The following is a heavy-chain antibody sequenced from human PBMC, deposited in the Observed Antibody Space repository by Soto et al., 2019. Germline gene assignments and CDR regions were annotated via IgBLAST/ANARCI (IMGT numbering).Heavy chain of an antibody. J-gene: IGHJ4*02. V-gene: IGHV1-18*01. CDR3: ARMAIFGVVMGMEDC. Sequence: QVQLVQSGAEVKKPGASVKVSCKASGYTFTSYAISWVRQAPGQGLEWMGWISVYHNNTKNAQKFQGRVTMTTDTSTSTAYMELRNLKSDDTAVYYCARMAIFGVVMGMEDCWGQGTLVTVSS. CDR2: ISVYHNNT. CDR1: GYTFTSYA. D-gene: IGHD3-3*01.